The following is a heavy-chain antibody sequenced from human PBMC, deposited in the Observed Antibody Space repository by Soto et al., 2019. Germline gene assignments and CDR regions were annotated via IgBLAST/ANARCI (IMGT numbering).Heavy chain of an antibody. CDR3: ARGHAFDFDY. CDR1: GGSIRNYY. J-gene: IGHJ4*02. Sequence: QVQLQESGPGLMKPSETLSLTCTVSGGSIRNYYWSWIRQPPGKGLEWIGHIYYSGSTNYNPSLKSRVTISEDTSKNQFSLKLSSVTAADTAVYYCARGHAFDFDYWGQGTLVTVSS. V-gene: IGHV4-59*01. CDR2: IYYSGST.